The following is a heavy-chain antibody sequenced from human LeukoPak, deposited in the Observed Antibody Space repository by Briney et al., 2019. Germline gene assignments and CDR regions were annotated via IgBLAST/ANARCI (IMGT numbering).Heavy chain of an antibody. J-gene: IGHJ4*02. CDR2: IYYSGST. Sequence: SETLSLTCTVSGGSISSGDYYWGWIRQPPGKGLEWIGSIYYSGSTYYNPSLKSRVTISVDTSKNQFSLKLSSVTAADTAVYYCARQVHDILTGYDYWGQGTLVTVSS. V-gene: IGHV4-39*01. CDR1: GGSISSGDYY. D-gene: IGHD3-9*01. CDR3: ARQVHDILTGYDY.